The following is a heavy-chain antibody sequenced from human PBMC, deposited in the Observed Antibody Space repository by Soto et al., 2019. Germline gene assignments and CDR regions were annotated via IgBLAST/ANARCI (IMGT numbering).Heavy chain of an antibody. CDR3: ARVCPTVGGFDP. CDR1: GGTFRSYV. V-gene: IGHV1-69*01. J-gene: IGHJ5*02. Sequence: QVQLVQSGAEVKKPGSSVKVSCKASGGTFRSYVISWVRQAPGQGLEWMGGIIPIFGTANYAQKFQGRVTMTADESTRTAYIELSSLRSEYTAMYYCARVCPTVGGFDPWGQGTMVTVSS. D-gene: IGHD4-4*01. CDR2: IIPIFGTA.